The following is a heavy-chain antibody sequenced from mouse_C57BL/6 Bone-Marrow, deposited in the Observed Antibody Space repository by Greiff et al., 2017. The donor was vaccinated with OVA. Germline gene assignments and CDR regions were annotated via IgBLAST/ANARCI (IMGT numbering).Heavy chain of an antibody. Sequence: VQLQQSGTVLARPGASVKMSCKTSGYTFTSYWMHWVKQRPGQGLEWIGAIYPGNSDTSYNQKFKGKAKLTAVTSASTAYMELSSLTNEDSAVYYCTRRSPPLWYFDVWGTGTTVTVSS. CDR2: IYPGNSDT. V-gene: IGHV1-5*01. J-gene: IGHJ1*03. CDR3: TRRSPPLWYFDV. CDR1: GYTFTSYW.